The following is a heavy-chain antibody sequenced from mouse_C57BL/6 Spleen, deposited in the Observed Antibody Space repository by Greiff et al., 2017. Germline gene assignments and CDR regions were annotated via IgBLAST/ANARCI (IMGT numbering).Heavy chain of an antibody. CDR2: IHPNSGST. CDR3: ARDYGHYYAMDY. J-gene: IGHJ4*01. CDR1: GYTFTSYW. Sequence: QVQLQQPGAELVKPGASVKLSCKASGYTFTSYWMHWVKQRPGQGLEWIGMIHPNSGSTNYNEKFKSKATLTVDKSSSTAYMQLSSLTSEDSAVYYCARDYGHYYAMDYWGQGTSVTVSS. V-gene: IGHV1-64*01. D-gene: IGHD1-1*02.